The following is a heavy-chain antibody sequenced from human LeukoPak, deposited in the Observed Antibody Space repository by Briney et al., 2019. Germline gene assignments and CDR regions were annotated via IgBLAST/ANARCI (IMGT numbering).Heavy chain of an antibody. D-gene: IGHD2-2*01. V-gene: IGHV4-61*02. CDR3: ARESVVVPAAAIGGWYFDL. Sequence: SETLSLTCTVSGGSISSGSYYWSWIRQPAGKGLEWIGRIYTSGSTNYNPSLKSRVTISVDTSKNQFSLKLSSVTAADTAVYYCARESVVVPAAAIGGWYFDLWGRGTLVTVSS. J-gene: IGHJ2*01. CDR1: GGSISSGSYY. CDR2: IYTSGST.